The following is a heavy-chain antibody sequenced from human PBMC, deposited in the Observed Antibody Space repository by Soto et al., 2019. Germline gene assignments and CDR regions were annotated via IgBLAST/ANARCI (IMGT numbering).Heavy chain of an antibody. Sequence: SETLSLTCIVSGDSVSSGSYSWSWIWQPPGRELEWIGYISSSGTTNYNPSLKSRVTISLDTSKNQFSLNLNSVTAADTAVYYCARGRYSGGWFDVWGHGTTVTVSS. V-gene: IGHV4-61*01. CDR3: ARGRYSGGWFDV. D-gene: IGHD6-19*01. CDR1: GDSVSSGSYS. CDR2: ISSSGTT. J-gene: IGHJ6*02.